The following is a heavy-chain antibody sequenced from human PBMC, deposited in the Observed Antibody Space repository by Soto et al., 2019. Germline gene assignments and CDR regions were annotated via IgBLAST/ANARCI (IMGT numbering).Heavy chain of an antibody. CDR1: GGSISSYY. CDR2: IYYSGST. V-gene: IGHV4-59*08. J-gene: IGHJ5*02. D-gene: IGHD3-10*01. CDR3: ARFGVRGNWFDP. Sequence: SETLSLTCTVSGGSISSYYWSWIRQPPGKGLEWIGYIYYSGSTNYNPSLKSRVTISVDTSKNQFSLKLSSVTAADTAVYYCARFGVRGNWFDPWGQGTLVTVSS.